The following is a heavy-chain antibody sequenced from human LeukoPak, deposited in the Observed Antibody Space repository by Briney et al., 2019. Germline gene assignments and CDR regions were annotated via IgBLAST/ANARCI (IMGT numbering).Heavy chain of an antibody. V-gene: IGHV3-7*01. J-gene: IGHJ3*02. Sequence: GGSLRLSCSASGFTFSTYWMSWVRQAPGKGLEWMANINRDGGAQNYVDSVKGRFTISRDNAKDSLFLQMNNLRAEDTALYYCARDGIPTYAFDIWGQGTMDTVSP. CDR1: GFTFSTYW. D-gene: IGHD1-26*01. CDR3: ARDGIPTYAFDI. CDR2: INRDGGAQ.